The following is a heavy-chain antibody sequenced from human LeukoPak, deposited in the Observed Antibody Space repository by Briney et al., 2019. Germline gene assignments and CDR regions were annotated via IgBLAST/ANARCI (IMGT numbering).Heavy chain of an antibody. V-gene: IGHV1-18*01. J-gene: IGHJ5*02. CDR2: ISAYNGNT. CDR1: GYTFTSYG. Sequence: VASVKVSCKASGYTFTSYGISWVRQAPGQGLKWMGWISAYNGNTNYAQKLQGRVTMTTDTSTSTAYMELRSLRSDDTAVYYCAREGRIAVAGTPWFDPWGQGTLVTVSS. D-gene: IGHD6-19*01. CDR3: AREGRIAVAGTPWFDP.